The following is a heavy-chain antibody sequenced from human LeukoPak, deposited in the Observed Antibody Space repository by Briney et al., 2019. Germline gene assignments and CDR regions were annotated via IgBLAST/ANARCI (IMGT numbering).Heavy chain of an antibody. CDR3: ARDLYYYDSSGYHDAFDI. Sequence: GRSLRLSCAASGFTFSSYAMHWVRQAPGKGLEWVAVISYDGSNKYYADSVKGRFTISRDNAKNSLYLQMNSLRAEDTAVYYCARDLYYYDSSGYHDAFDIWGQGTMVTVSS. CDR2: ISYDGSNK. J-gene: IGHJ3*02. D-gene: IGHD3-22*01. CDR1: GFTFSSYA. V-gene: IGHV3-30*04.